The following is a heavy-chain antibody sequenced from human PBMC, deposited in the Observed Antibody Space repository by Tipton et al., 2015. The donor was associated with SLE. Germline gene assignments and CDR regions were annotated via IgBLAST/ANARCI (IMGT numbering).Heavy chain of an antibody. CDR3: ARHAYDFWRGFYRYVFDV. Sequence: LRLSCIVSGGSISGNYWSWIRQPPGKRLEWIGYIDQIGSANYNPSLQSRVTISVGKSTPQFSLKLTSVTAADSAIYYCARHAYDFWRGFYRYVFDVWGQGT. D-gene: IGHD3-3*01. V-gene: IGHV4-59*08. CDR1: GGSISGNY. J-gene: IGHJ3*01. CDR2: IDQIGSA.